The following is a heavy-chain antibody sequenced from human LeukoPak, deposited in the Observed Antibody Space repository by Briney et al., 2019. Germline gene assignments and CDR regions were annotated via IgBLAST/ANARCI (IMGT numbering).Heavy chain of an antibody. D-gene: IGHD3-10*01. CDR2: IYFSGNT. J-gene: IGHJ3*02. CDR1: SGSISSSTYY. Sequence: SETLSLTCTVSSGSISSSTYYWGWIRQPPGKGLEWIGSIYFSGNTFYSPSLKSRVTISVDTSKNQISLKLSSVTAADTAVYYCARHYHYGSGSYMPFHIWGQGTMVTVSS. V-gene: IGHV4-39*01. CDR3: ARHYHYGSGSYMPFHI.